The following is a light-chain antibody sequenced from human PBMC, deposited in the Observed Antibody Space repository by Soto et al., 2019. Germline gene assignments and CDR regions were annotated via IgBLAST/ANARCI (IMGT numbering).Light chain of an antibody. J-gene: IGLJ2*01. V-gene: IGLV1-47*01. CDR3: AAWDASLSGRSVV. Sequence: QSVLTQPPSASGTPGQRVSISCSGSSSNNGSNYVYWYQQLPGTAPKLLIYRNNQRPSGVPDRFSGSKSGTSASLAISGLRSEDEADYYCAAWDASLSGRSVVFGGGTQLTVL. CDR1: SSNNGSNY. CDR2: RNN.